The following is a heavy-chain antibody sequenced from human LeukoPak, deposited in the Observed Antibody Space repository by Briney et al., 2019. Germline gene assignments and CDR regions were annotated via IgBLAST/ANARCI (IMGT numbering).Heavy chain of an antibody. CDR3: AKQGPRSSYGPIDS. J-gene: IGHJ4*02. CDR1: GFTFSSYA. V-gene: IGHV3-23*01. D-gene: IGHD3-16*01. Sequence: GGSLRLSCAASGFTFSSYAMSWVRQAPGKGLEWVSAISGSGDSTYYADPVKGRFTISRDNSKNTLYLQMNSLRAGDTAVYSCAKQGPRSSYGPIDSWGQGTLVTVSS. CDR2: ISGSGDST.